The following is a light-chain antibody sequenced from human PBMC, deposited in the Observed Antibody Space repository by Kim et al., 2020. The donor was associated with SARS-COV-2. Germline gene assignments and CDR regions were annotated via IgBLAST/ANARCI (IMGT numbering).Light chain of an antibody. CDR1: QSISSH. J-gene: IGKJ4*01. CDR2: GAY. V-gene: IGKV1-39*01. Sequence: DIQMTQSPSSLSASVGDRVTITCRASQSISSHLNWYQHKPGEAPKLLIYGAYNLQSGVTSRFTGGGSGTDFTLTITKLQPEDSATYYCQQTYTFGGGTKVDIK. CDR3: QQTYT.